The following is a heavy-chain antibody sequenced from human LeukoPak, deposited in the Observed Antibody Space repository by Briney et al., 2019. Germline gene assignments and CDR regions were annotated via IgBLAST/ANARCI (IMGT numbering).Heavy chain of an antibody. V-gene: IGHV4-59*01. CDR2: IYYSGST. J-gene: IGHJ6*03. CDR3: ATTTVTTHYYYYMDV. Sequence: PSETLSLTCTVSGGSISSYYWSWIRQPPGKGLEWIGYIYYSGSTNYNPSLKSRVTISVDTSKDQSSLKLSSVTAADTAVYYCATTTVTTHYYYYMDVRGKGTTVTVSS. CDR1: GGSISSYY. D-gene: IGHD4-17*01.